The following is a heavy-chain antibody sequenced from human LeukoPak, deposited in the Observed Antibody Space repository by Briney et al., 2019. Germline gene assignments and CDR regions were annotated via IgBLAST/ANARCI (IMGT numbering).Heavy chain of an antibody. J-gene: IGHJ6*03. CDR2: IYHSGST. D-gene: IGHD2-21*01. CDR3: VRDRQKHNRASTRDYYYYMDV. CDR1: GVSITSHY. Sequence: SETLSLTCTVSGVSITSHYWNWVRQSPGKGLEWIGYIYHSGSTKYNPSVMSRVIMSIDTSKNQFYLNLTSVTAADTAVYYCVRDRQKHNRASTRDYYYYMDVWGQGTTVTVSS. V-gene: IGHV4-59*11.